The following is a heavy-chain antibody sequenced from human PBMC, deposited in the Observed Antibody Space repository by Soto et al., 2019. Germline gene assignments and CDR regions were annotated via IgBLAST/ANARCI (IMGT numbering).Heavy chain of an antibody. CDR2: LYSGGTT. CDR1: GFTVSRNF. V-gene: IGHV3-53*01. CDR3: ARDASGTTSFLAS. J-gene: IGHJ5*01. D-gene: IGHD1-1*01. Sequence: EVQLVESGGGLIQPGGSLRLSCAVSGFTVSRNFMSWIRQAPGKGLQWVSILYSGGTTYYTDSVKGRFTISRDNSKNALFLQMNSLRVEDTAVYFCARDASGTTSFLASWGQGTLVTVSS.